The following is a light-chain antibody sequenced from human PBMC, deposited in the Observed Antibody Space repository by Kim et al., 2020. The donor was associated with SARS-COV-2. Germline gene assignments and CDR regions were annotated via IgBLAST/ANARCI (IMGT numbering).Light chain of an antibody. Sequence: LSQGERSTRSCRASQSVSKYDLPWYQQKPGQAPRLLIYDASRRATGIADRFSGSGSGTDFTLTISRLEPEDFAVYHCQQHGSAPWTFGQGTKVDIK. J-gene: IGKJ1*01. CDR1: QSVSKYD. V-gene: IGKV3-20*01. CDR3: QQHGSAPWT. CDR2: DAS.